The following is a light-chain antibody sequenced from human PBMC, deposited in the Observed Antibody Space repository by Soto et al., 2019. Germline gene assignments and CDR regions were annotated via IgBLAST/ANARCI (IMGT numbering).Light chain of an antibody. CDR2: DAS. CDR1: QGISSW. Sequence: ASQGISSWLAWYQQKPGNPPQLLIYDASSLQSGVPSRFSGSGSGTDFTLTISSLQTEDFATYYCQQAYSFTITFGQGTRLEIK. J-gene: IGKJ5*01. V-gene: IGKV1-12*01. CDR3: QQAYSFTIT.